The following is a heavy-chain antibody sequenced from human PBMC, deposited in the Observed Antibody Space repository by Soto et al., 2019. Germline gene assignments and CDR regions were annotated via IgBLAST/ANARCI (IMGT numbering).Heavy chain of an antibody. V-gene: IGHV3-23*01. Sequence: GGSLRLSCAASGFPFSSYAMSWVRQAPGKVLEWVSAISGSGGSTYYADSVKGRFTISRDNSKNTLYLQMNSLRAEDTAVYYCAKDSNDILTGYFGLDYYYGMDVWGQGTTVTVSS. J-gene: IGHJ6*02. CDR1: GFPFSSYA. D-gene: IGHD3-9*01. CDR2: ISGSGGST. CDR3: AKDSNDILTGYFGLDYYYGMDV.